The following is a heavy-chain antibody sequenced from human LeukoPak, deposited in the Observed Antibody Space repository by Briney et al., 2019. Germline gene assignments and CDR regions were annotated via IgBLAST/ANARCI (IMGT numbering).Heavy chain of an antibody. CDR3: AKGSYYDSSGSFYFDY. CDR1: GFTFSSYA. J-gene: IGHJ4*02. V-gene: IGHV3-23*01. CDR2: ISGSGDNT. Sequence: ASVKVSCKASGFTFSSYAMSWVRQAPGKGLEWVSGISGSGDNTYYADSVKGRFTISRDNSKNTLYVQVNSLGTEDTAAYYCAKGSYYDSSGSFYFDYWGQGTLVTVS. D-gene: IGHD3-22*01.